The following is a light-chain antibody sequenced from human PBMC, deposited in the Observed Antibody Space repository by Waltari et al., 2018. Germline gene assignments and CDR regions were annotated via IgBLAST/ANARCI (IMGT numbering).Light chain of an antibody. Sequence: DIVMTQSPLSLPVTPGEPASISCRSSQSLLHSNGYNYLDWYLQKPGQSPQLLIYLGSTRASGVPDRFSGSGSGTDFTLKISRVEAEDVGVYYCMQALQTPLTFGGGTKVRSN. CDR2: LGS. CDR3: MQALQTPLT. CDR1: QSLLHSNGYNY. V-gene: IGKV2-28*01. J-gene: IGKJ4*01.